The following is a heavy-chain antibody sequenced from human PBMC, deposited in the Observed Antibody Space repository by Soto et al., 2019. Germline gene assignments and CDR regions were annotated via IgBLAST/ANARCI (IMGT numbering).Heavy chain of an antibody. D-gene: IGHD5-18*01. Sequence: GGSLRLSCAASGFRFSSYAMSWVRQAPGKGFEWVSTVTGSGGSTFYADSVKGRLSISRDNSKNTLYLQMNSLRAEDTAVYYCAICTGIQLWVFNYWGQGTPVTVSS. CDR1: GFRFSSYA. CDR2: VTGSGGST. V-gene: IGHV3-23*01. CDR3: AICTGIQLWVFNY. J-gene: IGHJ4*02.